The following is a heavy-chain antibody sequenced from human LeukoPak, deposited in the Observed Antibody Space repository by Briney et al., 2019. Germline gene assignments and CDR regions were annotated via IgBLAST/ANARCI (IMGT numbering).Heavy chain of an antibody. CDR3: ARHTNYYYYYMDV. CDR1: GYSFTSYC. D-gene: IGHD2-2*01. J-gene: IGHJ6*03. CDR2: IYPGDSDT. Sequence: GGSLKISCKGSGYSFTSYCISWVRQMTGKGLEWRGIIYPGDSDTRYSPSFQGQVTISADKSISTAYLQWSSLKASDTAMYYCARHTNYYYYYMDVWGKGTTVTVS. V-gene: IGHV5-51*01.